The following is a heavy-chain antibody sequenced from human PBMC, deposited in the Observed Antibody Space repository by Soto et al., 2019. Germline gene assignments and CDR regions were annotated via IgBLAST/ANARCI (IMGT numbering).Heavy chain of an antibody. V-gene: IGHV1-2*02. J-gene: IGHJ5*02. CDR2: INPNSGVT. D-gene: IGHD1-1*01. CDR1: GYTFTGYI. CDR3: ARGRGTILASLP. Sequence: QAQLVESGAEVKKTGASVKVSCKASGYTFTGYIIHWVRQAPGEGLDWVGYINPNSGVTRYAPRFQGRVTMTRDTSIRTAYMDLNNLRSDDTVVYFCARGRGTILASLPCGPGTLVTVSS.